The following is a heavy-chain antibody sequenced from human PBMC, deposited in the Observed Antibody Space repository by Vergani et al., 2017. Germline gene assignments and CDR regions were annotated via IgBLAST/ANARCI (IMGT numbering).Heavy chain of an antibody. D-gene: IGHD2-2*01. CDR3: AKGVYCSSTXCYEGRGYYYGMGV. Sequence: EVQLLESGGGLVQPGGSLRLSCAASGFTFSSYAMSWVRQVPGKGPEWVSGISGSGGNTYYANSVNGRFTISRDNSKNTLYLQMNSLRADDTAVYYCAKGVYCSSTXCYEGRGYYYGMGVWGQGTTVTFSS. V-gene: IGHV3-23*01. J-gene: IGHJ6*02. CDR2: ISGSGGNT. CDR1: GFTFSSYA.